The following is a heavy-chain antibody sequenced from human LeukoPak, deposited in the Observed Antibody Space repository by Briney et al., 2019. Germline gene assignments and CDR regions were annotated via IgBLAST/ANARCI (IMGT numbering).Heavy chain of an antibody. V-gene: IGHV3-48*01. J-gene: IGHJ4*02. CDR1: GFTFSSYS. CDR3: ARVRVRSNDY. Sequence: HPGGSLRLSCAASGFTFSSYSMNWVRQAPGKGLEWVSYITSSSGTIYYADSVKGRFTISRDNSKNTLYLQMNSLKAEDTAVYYCARVRVRSNDYWGQGTLVTVSS. CDR2: ITSSSGTI.